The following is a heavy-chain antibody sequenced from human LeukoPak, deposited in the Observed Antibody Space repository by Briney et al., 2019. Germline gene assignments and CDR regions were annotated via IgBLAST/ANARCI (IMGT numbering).Heavy chain of an antibody. D-gene: IGHD3-22*01. CDR2: VYHSGST. V-gene: IGHV4-38-2*01. CDR1: GYSISSGYY. Sequence: SETLSLTCAVSGYSISSGYYWGWIRQPPGKGLVWIGSVYHSGSTYYNPSLKSRVTISVDTSKNQFSLKLSSVTAADTAVYYCARRGNYYDTSQSDPWGQGTLVTVSS. CDR3: ARRGNYYDTSQSDP. J-gene: IGHJ5*02.